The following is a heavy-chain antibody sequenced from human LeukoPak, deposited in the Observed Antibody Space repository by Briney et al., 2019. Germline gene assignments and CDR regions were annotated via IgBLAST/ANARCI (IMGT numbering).Heavy chain of an antibody. V-gene: IGHV3-48*03. Sequence: GGSLGLSCAVSGFTFSSYEMNWVRQAPGKGLEWVSYISSSGSTIYYADSVKGRFTISRDNAKNSLYLQMNSLRAEDTAVYYCARGDSGSYYFDYWGQGTLVTVSS. CDR2: ISSSGSTI. CDR1: GFTFSSYE. CDR3: ARGDSGSYYFDY. D-gene: IGHD1-26*01. J-gene: IGHJ4*02.